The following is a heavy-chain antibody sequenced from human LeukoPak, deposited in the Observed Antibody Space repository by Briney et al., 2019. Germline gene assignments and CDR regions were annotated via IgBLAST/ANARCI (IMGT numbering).Heavy chain of an antibody. CDR2: INPSGGST. Sequence: GASVKVSCKASGYTFTRYYMHWVRQAPGQGLEWMGIINPSGGSTSYAQKFQGRVTMTRDTSISTAYMELSRLRSDDTAVYYCARVRDSSWSNYYFDYWGQGTLVTVSS. CDR3: ARVRDSSWSNYYFDY. V-gene: IGHV1-46*01. D-gene: IGHD6-13*01. J-gene: IGHJ4*02. CDR1: GYTFTRYY.